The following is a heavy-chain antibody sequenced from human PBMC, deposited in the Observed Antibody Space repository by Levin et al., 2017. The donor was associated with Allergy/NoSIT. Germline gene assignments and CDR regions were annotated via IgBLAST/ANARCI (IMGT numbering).Heavy chain of an antibody. Sequence: KPSETLSLTCTVSGGSINNYYWSWIRQPPGKGLEWIGYIYYSGSTNYNTSLKSRVTMSVDTSKNQFSLRLSSVTAADTAVYYCARLFTYGFDYWGQGTLVTVSS. CDR1: GGSINNYY. V-gene: IGHV4-59*01. CDR2: IYYSGST. D-gene: IGHD2-8*01. CDR3: ARLFTYGFDY. J-gene: IGHJ4*02.